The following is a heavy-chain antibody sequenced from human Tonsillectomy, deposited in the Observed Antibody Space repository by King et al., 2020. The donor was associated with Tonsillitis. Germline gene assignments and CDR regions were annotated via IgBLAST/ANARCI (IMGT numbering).Heavy chain of an antibody. J-gene: IGHJ4*02. CDR2: ISWNSGSI. D-gene: IGHD3-16*02. V-gene: IGHV3-9*01. CDR1: GFTFVDYA. CDR3: AKDKGGSYRYTWGFDY. Sequence: VQLVESGGGLVQPGRSLRLSCAASGFTFVDYAMHWVRQAPGKGLDWVSGISWNSGSIGYADSLKGRFTISRDNAKNSLYLQMNSLRAEDTAFYYCAKDKGGSYRYTWGFDYWGQGTLVTVSS.